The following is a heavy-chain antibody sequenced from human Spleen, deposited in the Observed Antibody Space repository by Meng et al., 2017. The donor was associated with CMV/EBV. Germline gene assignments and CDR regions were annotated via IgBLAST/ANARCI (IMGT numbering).Heavy chain of an antibody. V-gene: IGHV3-30-3*01. CDR3: AREGGLDY. CDR1: GFTFSSYA. D-gene: IGHD2-15*01. CDR2: ISYDGSNK. J-gene: IGHJ4*02. Sequence: QVQLVGSGGGVVQPGRSLRLSCAASGFTFSSYAMHWVRQAPGKGLEWVAVISYDGSNKYYADSVKGRFTISRDNSKNTLYLQMNSLRAEDTAVYYCAREGGLDYWGQGTLVTVSS.